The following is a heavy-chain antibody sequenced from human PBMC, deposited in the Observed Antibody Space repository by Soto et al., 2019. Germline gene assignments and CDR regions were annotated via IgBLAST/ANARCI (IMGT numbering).Heavy chain of an antibody. CDR3: ARQIEVATTPYYFDY. V-gene: IGHV4-31*03. CDR2: IYYIGST. CDR1: CGSISSGGYY. Sequence: SETLSLTCTVSCGSISSGGYYWSWIRQHPGKGLGWIGYIYYIGSTYYNPSLKSRVTISVDTSKNQFSLKLSSVTAADTAVYYCARQIEVATTPYYFDYWGQGTLVTVS. J-gene: IGHJ4*02. D-gene: IGHD5-12*01.